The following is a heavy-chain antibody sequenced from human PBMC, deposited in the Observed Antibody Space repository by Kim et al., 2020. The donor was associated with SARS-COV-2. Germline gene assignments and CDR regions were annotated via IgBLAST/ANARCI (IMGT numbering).Heavy chain of an antibody. CDR3: ATTGDSSGYAFDI. CDR1: GFTFSSYA. D-gene: IGHD3-22*01. J-gene: IGHJ3*02. Sequence: GGSLRLSCAASGFTFSSYAMSWVRQAPGKGLEWVSAISGSGGSTYYADSVKGRFTISRDNSKNTLYLQMNSLRAEDTAVYYCATTGDSSGYAFDIWGQGTMVTVSS. V-gene: IGHV3-23*01. CDR2: ISGSGGST.